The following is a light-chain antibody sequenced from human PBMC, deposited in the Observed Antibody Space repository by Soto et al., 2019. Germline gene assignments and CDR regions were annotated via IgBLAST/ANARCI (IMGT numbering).Light chain of an antibody. J-gene: IGKJ1*01. CDR3: QQYNSYSYWT. CDR1: QSISSW. CDR2: KAS. Sequence: DIQMTQAPSSLSASVGDRVTITCRASQSISSWLAWYQQKPGKAPKLLIYKASSLESGAPSRFSGSGSGTEFTLTISSLQPDDFATYYCQQYNSYSYWTFGQGTKVDIK. V-gene: IGKV1-5*03.